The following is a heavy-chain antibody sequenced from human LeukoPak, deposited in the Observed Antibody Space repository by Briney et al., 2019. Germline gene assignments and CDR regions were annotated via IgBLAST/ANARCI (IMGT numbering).Heavy chain of an antibody. J-gene: IGHJ4*02. CDR1: GGSISSYY. D-gene: IGHD2-8*01. Sequence: SETLSLTCTVSGGSISSYYWSWIRQPPGEGLEWIAYINYRGSTRYNPSLKSRVTTSVDTSKNQFSLKLSSVTAADTAVYYCTRVRNGDPGEWYFDYWGQGALVTVSS. CDR3: TRVRNGDPGEWYFDY. CDR2: INYRGST. V-gene: IGHV4-59*01.